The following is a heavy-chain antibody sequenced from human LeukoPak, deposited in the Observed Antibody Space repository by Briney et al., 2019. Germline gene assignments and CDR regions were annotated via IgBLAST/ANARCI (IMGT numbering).Heavy chain of an antibody. Sequence: SETLSLTCTVSGGSINNSSYYWGWIRQPPGKGLEWIGSIYYSGSTYYNPSLKSRVTISVDTSKSQFSLKLSSVTAADTAVYYCAREQYYYGSGTSWGQGTLVTVSS. D-gene: IGHD3-10*01. CDR3: AREQYYYGSGTS. J-gene: IGHJ5*02. V-gene: IGHV4-39*07. CDR2: IYYSGST. CDR1: GGSINNSSYY.